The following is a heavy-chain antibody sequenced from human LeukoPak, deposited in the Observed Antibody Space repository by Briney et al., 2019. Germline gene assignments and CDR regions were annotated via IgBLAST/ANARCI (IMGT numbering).Heavy chain of an antibody. CDR2: IGSSGSTV. Sequence: GGSLRLSCAASGFTFSDYYMSWVRQAPGKGLEWISCIGSSGSTVYYADSVKGRFTISRDNAKKSLYLQMNSLRAEDTAVYYCAKGWPTDAFNIWGLGPMVTVSS. V-gene: IGHV3-11*01. J-gene: IGHJ3*02. CDR1: GFTFSDYY. CDR3: AKGWPTDAFNI. D-gene: IGHD4-11*01.